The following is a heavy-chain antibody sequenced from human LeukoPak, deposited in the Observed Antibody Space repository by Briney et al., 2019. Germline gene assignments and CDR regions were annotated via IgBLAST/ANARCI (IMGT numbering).Heavy chain of an antibody. V-gene: IGHV1-18*01. CDR2: ISAYNGNT. D-gene: IGHD1-26*01. J-gene: IGHJ4*02. Sequence: ASVKVSCKASGYTFTSYGISWVRQAPGQGLEWMGWISAYNGNTNYAQKPQGRVTMTTDTSTSTAYMELRSLRSDDTAVYYCARDLEGIVGATNHYWGQGTLVTVSS. CDR3: ARDLEGIVGATNHY. CDR1: GYTFTSYG.